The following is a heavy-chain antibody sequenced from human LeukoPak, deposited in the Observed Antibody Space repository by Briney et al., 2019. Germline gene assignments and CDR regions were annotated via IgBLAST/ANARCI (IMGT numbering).Heavy chain of an antibody. CDR2: IRSKANSYAT. J-gene: IGHJ4*02. V-gene: IGHV3-73*01. CDR3: TRLVGDSSGYYGDY. Sequence: GGSLRLSCAASGFTFSGSAMHWVRQASGKGLEWVGRIRSKANSYATAYAASVKGGFTISRDDSKNTAYLQMNSLKTEDTAVYYCTRLVGDSSGYYGDYWGQGTLVTVSS. CDR1: GFTFSGSA. D-gene: IGHD3-22*01.